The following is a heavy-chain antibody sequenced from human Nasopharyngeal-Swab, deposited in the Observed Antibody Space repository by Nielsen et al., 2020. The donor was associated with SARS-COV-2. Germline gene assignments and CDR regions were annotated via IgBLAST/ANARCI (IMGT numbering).Heavy chain of an antibody. V-gene: IGHV1-69*04. J-gene: IGHJ3*02. CDR3: AREDTWVTVVTRRAFDI. CDR2: IIPILGIA. D-gene: IGHD4-23*01. CDR1: GGTFSSYA. Sequence: SVKVSCKASGGTFSSYAISWVRQAPGQGLEWMGRIIPILGIANYAQKFQGRVTITADKSTSTAYMELSSLRSEDTAVYYCAREDTWVTVVTRRAFDIWGQGTMVTVSS.